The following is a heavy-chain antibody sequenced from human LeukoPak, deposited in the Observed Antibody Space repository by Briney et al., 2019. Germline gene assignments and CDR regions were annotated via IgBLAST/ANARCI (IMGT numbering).Heavy chain of an antibody. V-gene: IGHV4-39*02. CDR3: ARDRQLVIDY. Sequence: SETLSLTCTVSGGSISSSSYYWGWIRQPPGKGLEWIGSIYYSGSTYYNPSLKSRVTISVDTSKNQFSLKLSSVTAADTAVYYCARDRQLVIDYWGQGTLVTVSS. CDR1: GGSISSSSYY. D-gene: IGHD6-13*01. CDR2: IYYSGST. J-gene: IGHJ4*02.